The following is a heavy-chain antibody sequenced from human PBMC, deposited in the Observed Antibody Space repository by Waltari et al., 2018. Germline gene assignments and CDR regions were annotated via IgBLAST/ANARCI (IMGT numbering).Heavy chain of an antibody. CDR1: GFTFADYG. J-gene: IGHJ4*02. V-gene: IGHV3-20*04. Sequence: EVQLVESGGGVVRPGGSLRLSCAASGFTFADYGLSWVRQAPGKGLEWVSGINWNGGSTGYADSVKGRFTISRDNAKNSLYLQMNSLRAEDTALYYCARDEYYYDSSGYTNYWGQGTLVTVSS. CDR2: INWNGGST. CDR3: ARDEYYYDSSGYTNY. D-gene: IGHD3-22*01.